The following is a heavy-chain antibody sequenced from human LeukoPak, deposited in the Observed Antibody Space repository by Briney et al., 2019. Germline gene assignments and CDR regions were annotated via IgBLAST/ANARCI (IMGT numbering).Heavy chain of an antibody. Sequence: PSETLSLTCAVSGGPIIASYWSGIRQPPGKGLEWIGYTHYSGTGNYNPSLKSRVTISIDTSENRFSLRLTSVTAADTAVYYCARVRFYDTTGYSTSYYLDYWGQGALVTVSS. J-gene: IGHJ4*02. CDR1: GGPIIASY. V-gene: IGHV4-59*01. CDR3: ARVRFYDTTGYSTSYYLDY. D-gene: IGHD3-22*01. CDR2: THYSGTG.